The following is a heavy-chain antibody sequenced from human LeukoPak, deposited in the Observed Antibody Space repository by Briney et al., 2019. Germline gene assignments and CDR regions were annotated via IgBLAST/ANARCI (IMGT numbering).Heavy chain of an antibody. Sequence: SETLSLTCTVSGGSISSGSYYWSWIRQPAGKGLEWIGRIYTSGSTNYNPSLKSRVTISVDTSKNQFSLKLSSVTAADTAVYYCARDGAYCGGDCYPDYWGQGTLVTVSS. J-gene: IGHJ4*02. V-gene: IGHV4-61*02. CDR1: GGSISSGSYY. CDR3: ARDGAYCGGDCYPDY. CDR2: IYTSGST. D-gene: IGHD2-21*01.